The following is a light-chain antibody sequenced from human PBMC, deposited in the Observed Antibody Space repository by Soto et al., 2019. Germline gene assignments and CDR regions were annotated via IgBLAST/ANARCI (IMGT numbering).Light chain of an antibody. J-gene: IGKJ1*01. Sequence: DIQMTQSPSTLSASVGDIVTITCRASQSISSWLAWYQQKPGKAPKLLIYDASSLESGVPSRFSGSGSGTEFTLTISSLQSDDFATYYCQLYNSYSGTFGQGTKVDIK. CDR2: DAS. CDR3: QLYNSYSGT. V-gene: IGKV1-5*01. CDR1: QSISSW.